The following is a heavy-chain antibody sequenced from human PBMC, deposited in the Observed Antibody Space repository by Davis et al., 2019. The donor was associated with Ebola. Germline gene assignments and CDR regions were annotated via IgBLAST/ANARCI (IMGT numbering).Heavy chain of an antibody. CDR3: ATASGGDYYGSGSGY. CDR2: INPNSGGT. D-gene: IGHD3-10*01. J-gene: IGHJ4*02. Sequence: ASVKVSCKASGYTFTGYYMHWVRQAPGQGLEWMGRINPNSGGTNYAQKFQGRVTMTEDTSTDTAYMELSSLRSEDTAVYYCATASGGDYYGSGSGYWGQGTLVTVSS. V-gene: IGHV1-2*06. CDR1: GYTFTGYY.